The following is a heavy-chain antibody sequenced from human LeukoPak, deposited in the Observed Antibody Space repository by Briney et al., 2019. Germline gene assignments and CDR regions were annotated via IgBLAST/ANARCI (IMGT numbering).Heavy chain of an antibody. D-gene: IGHD2-8*01. CDR3: ARGTSSWYAGALDY. J-gene: IGHJ4*02. Sequence: PGGSLRLSCAASGFTFGSYAMTWVRQAPGKGLEWVSTISGSGGSTYHADSVKGHFTISRDNSKNTLYLQMNSLKGEDTAVYYCARGTSSWYAGALDYWGQETLVTVSS. V-gene: IGHV3-23*01. CDR2: ISGSGGST. CDR1: GFTFGSYA.